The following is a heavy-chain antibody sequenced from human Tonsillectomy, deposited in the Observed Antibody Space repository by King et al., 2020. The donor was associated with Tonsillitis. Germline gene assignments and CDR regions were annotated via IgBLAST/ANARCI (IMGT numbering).Heavy chain of an antibody. D-gene: IGHD7-27*01. CDR2: IRSKANIYST. Sequence: VQLVESGGGLVQPGGSLKLSCAASGFTFSGSAMHWVRQASGKGLEWVGRIRSKANIYSTAYAASVKGRFTISRDDSKTTAYLQMNSLKTEDTAVYYCTRSETGVFDYWGQGTLVTVSS. V-gene: IGHV3-73*01. CDR3: TRSETGVFDY. J-gene: IGHJ4*02. CDR1: GFTFSGSA.